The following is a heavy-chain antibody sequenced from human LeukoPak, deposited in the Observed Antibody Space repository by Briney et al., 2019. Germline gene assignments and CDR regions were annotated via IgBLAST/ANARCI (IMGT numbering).Heavy chain of an antibody. CDR3: ARHRAGRRRDAFDI. J-gene: IGHJ3*02. CDR1: GGSISSSSYY. CDR2: IYYSGST. Sequence: SETLSLTCTVSGGSISSSSYYWGWIRQPPGKGLEWIGSIYYSGSTYYNPSLKSRVTISVDTSKNQFSLKLSSVTAADTAVYYCARHRAGRRRDAFDIWGQGTMVTVSS. D-gene: IGHD2-15*01. V-gene: IGHV4-39*01.